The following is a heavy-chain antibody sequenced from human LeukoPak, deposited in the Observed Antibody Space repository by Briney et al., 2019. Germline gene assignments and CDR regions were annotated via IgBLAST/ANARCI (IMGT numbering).Heavy chain of an antibody. Sequence: GGSLRLSCAASGFTFSSYAMSWVRQAPGRGLWWVSAISGSGGSTYYADSVKGRFTISRDNPKNTLYLQMNSLRAEGTAVYYCAKAAAVAAGGFDYWGQGTLVTVSS. V-gene: IGHV3-23*01. J-gene: IGHJ4*02. CDR2: ISGSGGST. CDR1: GFTFSSYA. CDR3: AKAAAVAAGGFDY. D-gene: IGHD6-19*01.